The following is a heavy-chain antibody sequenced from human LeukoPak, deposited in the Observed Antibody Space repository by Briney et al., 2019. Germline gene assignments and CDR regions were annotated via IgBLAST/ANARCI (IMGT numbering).Heavy chain of an antibody. V-gene: IGHV4-59*01. CDR3: ARDFKYHGSSGCYAFDI. CDR1: GGSISGYY. D-gene: IGHD3-22*01. CDR2: FYNRGTT. J-gene: IGHJ3*02. Sequence: SETLSLTCTVSGGSISGYYWGWIRQPPGKELEWMGYFYNRGTTNYNPSLKSRITMSVDTSKNQFSLKLTSVTAADTAIYYCARDFKYHGSSGCYAFDIWGQGTMVTVSS.